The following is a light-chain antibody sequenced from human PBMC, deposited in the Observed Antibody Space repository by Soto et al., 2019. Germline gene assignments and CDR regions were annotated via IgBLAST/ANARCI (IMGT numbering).Light chain of an antibody. CDR2: GAS. CDR3: QQYNNWPAIT. CDR1: QSVSSN. V-gene: IGKV3-15*01. Sequence: EIEMTQSPATLSVSPGERATLSCRASQSVSSNLAWYQQKPGQAPRLLIYGASTRATGIPARFSGSGSGTEFTLTISSLQSEDFAVYYCQQYNNWPAITFGQGTRLENK. J-gene: IGKJ5*01.